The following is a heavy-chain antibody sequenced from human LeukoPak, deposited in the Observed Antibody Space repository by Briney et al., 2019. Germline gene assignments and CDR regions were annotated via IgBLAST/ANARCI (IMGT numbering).Heavy chain of an antibody. CDR2: VGISSGNT. J-gene: IGHJ4*02. CDR3: ARDHNYAFDN. V-gene: IGHV3-48*04. Sequence: GGSLRLSCAASGFTFSDYSMNWVRQAPGKGREWISYVGISSGNTKYADSVKGRFTISGDSARNSLYLQMSSLRVEDTAVYYCARDHNYAFDNWGQGTLVTVSS. CDR1: GFTFSDYS. D-gene: IGHD1-1*01.